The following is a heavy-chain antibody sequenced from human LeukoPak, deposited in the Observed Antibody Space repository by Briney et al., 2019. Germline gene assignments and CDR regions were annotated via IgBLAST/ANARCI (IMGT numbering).Heavy chain of an antibody. Sequence: GGSLRLSCAASGFTFSSYAMSWVRQAPGKGLEWVSAISGSGGSTYYADSVKGRFTISRDNSKNTLYLKMNSLRAEDTAVYYCAKDRIGFCSSTSCFASNYGGQGTLFTVSS. D-gene: IGHD2-2*01. J-gene: IGHJ4*02. CDR2: ISGSGGST. CDR3: AKDRIGFCSSTSCFASNY. V-gene: IGHV3-23*01. CDR1: GFTFSSYA.